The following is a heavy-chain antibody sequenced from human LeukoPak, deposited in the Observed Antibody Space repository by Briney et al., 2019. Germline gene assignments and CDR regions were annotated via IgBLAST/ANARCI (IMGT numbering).Heavy chain of an antibody. CDR2: MSSTGNTI. Sequence: PGGSLRLSCTASGFTLRDYYMSWIRQAPGKGLEWISYMSSTGNTIYYAESVKGRFTVSRDSANNSMSLQMTSLRAEDSAVYYCARSSSYFTYFDLWGRDTLVTFSS. V-gene: IGHV3-11*04. J-gene: IGHJ2*01. CDR3: ARSSSYFTYFDL. D-gene: IGHD2/OR15-2a*01. CDR1: GFTLRDYY.